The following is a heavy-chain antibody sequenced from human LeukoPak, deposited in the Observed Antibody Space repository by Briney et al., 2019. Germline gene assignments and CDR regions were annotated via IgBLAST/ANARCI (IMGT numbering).Heavy chain of an antibody. CDR3: ARRSAAAGTFWFDP. CDR1: GGSISSSNW. D-gene: IGHD6-13*01. Sequence: KPSETLSLTCAVSGGSISSSNWWSWVRQPPGKGLEWIGEIYHSGSTNYNPSLKSRVTISVDKSKNQLSLKLTSVTAADTAVYYCARRSAAAGTFWFDPWGQGTLVTVSS. J-gene: IGHJ5*02. CDR2: IYHSGST. V-gene: IGHV4-4*02.